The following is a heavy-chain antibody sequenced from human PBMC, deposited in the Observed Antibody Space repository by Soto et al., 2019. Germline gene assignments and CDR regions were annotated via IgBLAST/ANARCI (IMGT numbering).Heavy chain of an antibody. CDR3: ARGIVEWLSNLIYYYYGMDV. V-gene: IGHV1-18*01. CDR2: ISAYYGNT. Sequence: ASVKVSCKASGYTFTSYGISWVRQAPGQGLEWMGWISAYYGNTNYAQKLQSRVTMTTDTSTSTAYMELRSLRSDDTAVYYCARGIVEWLSNLIYYYYGMDVWGQGTTVTVSS. CDR1: GYTFTSYG. D-gene: IGHD3-3*01. J-gene: IGHJ6*02.